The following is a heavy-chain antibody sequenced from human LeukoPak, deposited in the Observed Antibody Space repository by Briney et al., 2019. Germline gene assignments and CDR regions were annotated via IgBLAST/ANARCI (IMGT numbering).Heavy chain of an antibody. D-gene: IGHD3-22*01. J-gene: IGHJ4*02. CDR3: ARGEDYYASSGYEDY. Sequence: ASVKVSCKASGYTFTSYGISWVRQAPGQGLEWMGWISAYNGNTNYAQKLQGRVTMTTDTSTSTAYMELRSLRSDDTAVYYCARGEDYYASSGYEDYWGQGTLVTVSS. CDR2: ISAYNGNT. CDR1: GYTFTSYG. V-gene: IGHV1-18*01.